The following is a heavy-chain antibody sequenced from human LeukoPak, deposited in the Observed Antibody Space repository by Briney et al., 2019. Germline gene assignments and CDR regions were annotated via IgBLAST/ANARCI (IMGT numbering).Heavy chain of an antibody. V-gene: IGHV3-23*01. D-gene: IGHD3-10*01. J-gene: IGHJ3*02. CDR3: TRAPGLSGTSYYGGFDI. CDR1: GFTFRTYA. CDR2: ISGTGDGT. Sequence: GGSLSLSCAASGFTFRTYAMSWVRQAPGKGLEWVSTISGTGDGTYYADSVKGRFTISRDNSKNTLYLQVNSLRAEETAVYYCTRAPGLSGTSYYGGFDIWGQGTMVTVSS.